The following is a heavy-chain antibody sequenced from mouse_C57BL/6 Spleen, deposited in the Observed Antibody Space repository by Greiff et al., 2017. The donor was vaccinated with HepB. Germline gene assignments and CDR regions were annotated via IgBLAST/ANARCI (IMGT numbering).Heavy chain of an antibody. J-gene: IGHJ4*01. CDR3: ALRGSSYAMDY. Sequence: VQLQQPGAELVRPGSSVKLSCKASGYTFTSYWMDWVKQRPGQGLEWIGNIYPSDSETHYNQKFKDKATLTVDKSSSTAYMQLSSLTSEDSAVYYCALRGSSYAMDYWGQGTSVTVSS. CDR1: GYTFTSYW. V-gene: IGHV1-61*01. D-gene: IGHD1-1*01. CDR2: IYPSDSET.